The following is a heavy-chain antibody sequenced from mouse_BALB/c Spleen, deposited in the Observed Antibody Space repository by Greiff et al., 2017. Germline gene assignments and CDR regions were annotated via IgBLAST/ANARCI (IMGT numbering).Heavy chain of an antibody. Sequence: VQLQQSGTVLARPGASVKMSCKASGYSFTSYWMHWVKQRPGQGLEWIGAIYPGNSDTSYNQKFKGKAKLTAVTSASTAYMELSSLTNEDSAVYYCTRNPITTVVGYFDYWGQGTTLTVSS. D-gene: IGHD1-1*01. CDR1: GYSFTSYW. CDR3: TRNPITTVVGYFDY. V-gene: IGHV1-5*01. J-gene: IGHJ2*01. CDR2: IYPGNSDT.